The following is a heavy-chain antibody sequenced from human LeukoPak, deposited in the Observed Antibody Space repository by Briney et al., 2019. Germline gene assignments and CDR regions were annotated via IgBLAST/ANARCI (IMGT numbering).Heavy chain of an antibody. J-gene: IGHJ6*02. Sequence: GGSLRLSCAASGFTLNSYSMNWVRQAPGKGLEWVSYISSGGSTIYYADSVEGRFTISRGNADNSLYLQMNSLRDEDTALYYCVGDDAGTEHNYYGMDVWGQGTTVTVSS. D-gene: IGHD1-14*01. CDR3: VGDDAGTEHNYYGMDV. CDR1: GFTLNSYS. CDR2: ISSGGSTI. V-gene: IGHV3-48*02.